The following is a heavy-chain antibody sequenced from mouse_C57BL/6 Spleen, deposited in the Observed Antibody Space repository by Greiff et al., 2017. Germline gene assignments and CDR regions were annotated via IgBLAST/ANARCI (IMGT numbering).Heavy chain of an antibody. CDR2: IDPSDSET. Sequence: QVQLQQPGAELVRPGSSVKLSCKASGYTFTSYWMHWVKQRPIQGLEWIGNIDPSDSETHYNQKFKDKATLTGDKSSSTAYMQLSSLTSGDSAVYFCARWDYDSHGFAFWRQGTLVSLCA. D-gene: IGHD2-4*01. CDR3: ARWDYDSHGFAF. J-gene: IGHJ3*01. V-gene: IGHV1-52*01. CDR1: GYTFTSYW.